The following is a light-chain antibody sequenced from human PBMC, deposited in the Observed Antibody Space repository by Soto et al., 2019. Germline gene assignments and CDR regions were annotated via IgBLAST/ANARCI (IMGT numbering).Light chain of an antibody. J-gene: IGKJ4*01. CDR2: AAS. CDR3: LQHNSYPLT. CDR1: QSISSY. V-gene: IGKV1-17*01. Sequence: DIQMTQSPSSLSASVGDRVTVTCLASQSISSYLNWYQQKPGKAPKRLIYAASSLQSGVPSRFSGSGSGTEFTLTISSLQPEDFATYYCLQHNSYPLTFGGGTKVDIK.